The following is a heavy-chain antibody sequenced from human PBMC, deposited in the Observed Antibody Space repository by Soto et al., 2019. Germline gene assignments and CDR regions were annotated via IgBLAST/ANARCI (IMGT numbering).Heavy chain of an antibody. D-gene: IGHD3-9*01. V-gene: IGHV3-23*01. J-gene: IGHJ3*02. Sequence: GGSLRLSCAASGFTFSSYAMSWVRQAPGKGLEWVSAISGSGGSTYYADSVKGRFTISRDNSKNTLYLQMNRLRAEDTAVYYFSSPESPYYDILTGYLGDAFDIWGQGTMVTVSS. CDR1: GFTFSSYA. CDR2: ISGSGGST. CDR3: SSPESPYYDILTGYLGDAFDI.